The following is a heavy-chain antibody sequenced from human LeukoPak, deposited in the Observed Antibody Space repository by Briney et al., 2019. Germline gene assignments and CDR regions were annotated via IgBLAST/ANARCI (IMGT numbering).Heavy chain of an antibody. CDR1: GFTFSSYG. V-gene: IGHV3-21*01. Sequence: PGRSLRLSCAASGFTFSSYGMNWVRQAPGKGLEWVSSISSSSSYIYYADSVKGRFTISRDNAKNSLYLQMNSLRAEDTAVYYCARDLLMTIYGMDVWGQGTTVTVSS. J-gene: IGHJ6*02. CDR2: ISSSSSYI. CDR3: ARDLLMTIYGMDV. D-gene: IGHD3-3*01.